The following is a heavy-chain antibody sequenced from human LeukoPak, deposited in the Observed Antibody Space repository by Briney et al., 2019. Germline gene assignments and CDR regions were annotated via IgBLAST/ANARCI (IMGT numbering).Heavy chain of an antibody. D-gene: IGHD2-2*02. V-gene: IGHV4-39*01. Sequence: SETLSLTCTVSGDSISSYYWGWIRQPPGKGLEWIGSIYYSGSTYYNPSLKSRVTISVDTSKNQFSLKLSSVTAADTAVYYCARPNGPLYCSSTSCYKIDAFDIWGQGTMVTVSS. CDR1: GDSISSYY. J-gene: IGHJ3*02. CDR2: IYYSGST. CDR3: ARPNGPLYCSSTSCYKIDAFDI.